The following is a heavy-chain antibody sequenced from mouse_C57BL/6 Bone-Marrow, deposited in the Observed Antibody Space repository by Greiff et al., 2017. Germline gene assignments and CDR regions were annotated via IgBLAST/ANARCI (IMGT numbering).Heavy chain of an antibody. Sequence: LVESGEGLVKPGGSLKLSCAASGFTFSSYAMSWVRQTPEKRLEWVAYISSGGDYIYYADTVKGRFTISRNNARKTLYLQMSSLKSEDTAMYYCTRGYGFLGPPPAYWGQGTLVTVSA. D-gene: IGHD2-2*01. CDR2: ISSGGDYI. CDR1: GFTFSSYA. V-gene: IGHV5-9-1*02. CDR3: TRGYGFLGPPPAY. J-gene: IGHJ3*01.